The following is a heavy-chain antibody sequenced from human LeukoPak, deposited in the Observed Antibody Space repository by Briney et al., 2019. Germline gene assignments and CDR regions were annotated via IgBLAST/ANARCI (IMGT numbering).Heavy chain of an antibody. CDR1: GGSISSYY. J-gene: IGHJ5*02. V-gene: IGHV4-59*12. CDR3: ARGIIAAAEDGFDP. Sequence: SETLSLTCTVSGGSISSYYWSWIRQPPGKGLEWIGYIYYSGSTNYNPSLKSRVTMSVDTSKNQFSLKLSSVTAADTAVYYCARGIIAAAEDGFDPWGQGTLVTVSS. D-gene: IGHD6-13*01. CDR2: IYYSGST.